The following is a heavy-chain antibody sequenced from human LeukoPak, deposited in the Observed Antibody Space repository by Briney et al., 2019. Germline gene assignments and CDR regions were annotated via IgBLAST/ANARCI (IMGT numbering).Heavy chain of an antibody. V-gene: IGHV5-10-1*01. J-gene: IGHJ4*02. Sequence: GESLRISCKGSGYSFTSYWISWVRQMPGKGLEWMGRIDPSDSYTNYSPSLQGHVTISADKSISTVYLQWSSLKASDTAMYYCARHSAGIVVAGKWGQGTLVTVSS. CDR2: IDPSDSYT. D-gene: IGHD6-19*01. CDR3: ARHSAGIVVAGK. CDR1: GYSFTSYW.